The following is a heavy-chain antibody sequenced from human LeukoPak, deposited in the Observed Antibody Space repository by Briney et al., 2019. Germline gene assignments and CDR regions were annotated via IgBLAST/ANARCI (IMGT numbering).Heavy chain of an antibody. V-gene: IGHV3-15*01. Sequence: GGSLRLSCAASGFTLSNAYVSWVRQAPGKGLEWVGRIKNKTNGGTTDYAAPVKGRFTISRGDSKNTLYLQMNSLKTEDTAVYYCTTTIVGVTTWFDPWGQGTLVTVSS. CDR2: IKNKTNGGTT. CDR3: TTTIVGVTTWFDP. J-gene: IGHJ5*02. CDR1: GFTLSNAY. D-gene: IGHD1-26*01.